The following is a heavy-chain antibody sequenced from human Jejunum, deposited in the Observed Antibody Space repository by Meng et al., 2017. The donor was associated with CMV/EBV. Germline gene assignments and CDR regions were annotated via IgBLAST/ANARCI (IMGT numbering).Heavy chain of an antibody. J-gene: IGHJ4*02. CDR2: IFYSGST. CDR3: ARASGWYFFDY. V-gene: IGHV4-59*01. D-gene: IGHD6-19*01. CDR1: GGSISSYY. Sequence: CTVSGGSISSYYWIWIRQPPGKGLEWIGYIFYSGSTNYNPSLKSRVTISVDTSKNQFSLNLSSVTAADTAVYYCARASGWYFFDYWGQGTLVTVSS.